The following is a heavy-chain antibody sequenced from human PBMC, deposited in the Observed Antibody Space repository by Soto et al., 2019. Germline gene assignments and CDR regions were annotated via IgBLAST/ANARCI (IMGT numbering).Heavy chain of an antibody. V-gene: IGHV1-69*04. J-gene: IGHJ3*02. CDR2: IIPILGIA. CDR3: ARGILGATDDAFDI. Sequence: ASVKVSCKASGGTFSSYAISWVRQAPGQGLEWMGRIIPILGIANYAQKFQGRVTITADKSTSTAYMELSSLRSEDTAVYYCARGILGATDDAFDIWGQGTMVTVSS. CDR1: GGTFSSYA. D-gene: IGHD1-26*01.